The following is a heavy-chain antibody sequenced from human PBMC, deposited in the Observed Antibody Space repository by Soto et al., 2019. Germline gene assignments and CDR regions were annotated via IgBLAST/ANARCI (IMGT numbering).Heavy chain of an antibody. CDR1: GFPFNFYW. V-gene: IGHV3-74*01. CDR3: GREGGLLRWADDFPDI. J-gene: IGHJ6*01. D-gene: IGHD3-16*01. CDR2: INVDGTTT. Sequence: EVRLVESGGGLVQPGGSLRLSCAASGFPFNFYWMHWVRQAPGKGLVWVSRINVDGTTTNYADSVKGRFTISRDNAKNTLYLQMDSPRAEDTAVYYCGREGGLLRWADDFPDIWGQGANVTVPS.